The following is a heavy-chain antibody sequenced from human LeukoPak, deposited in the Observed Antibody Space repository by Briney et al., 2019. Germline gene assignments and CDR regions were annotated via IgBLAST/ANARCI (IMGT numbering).Heavy chain of an antibody. V-gene: IGHV3-30*02. CDR1: GFTFSSYG. CDR3: AKDTRVIAAASRRSNWYLY. D-gene: IGHD6-13*01. Sequence: GGSLRLSCAASGFTFSSYGTHWVRQAPGKGLEWVAFIRYDGSNKYYADSVKGRFTISRDNSKNTLYLQMNSLRAEDTAVYYWAKDTRVIAAASRRSNWYLYWGQGTLVTVSS. J-gene: IGHJ4*02. CDR2: IRYDGSNK.